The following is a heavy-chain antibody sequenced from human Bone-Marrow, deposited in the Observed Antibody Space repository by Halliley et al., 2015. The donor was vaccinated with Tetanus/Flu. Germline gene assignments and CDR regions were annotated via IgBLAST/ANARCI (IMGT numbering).Heavy chain of an antibody. D-gene: IGHD5-18*01. CDR3: ARDTAMVL. CDR2: INDDGSST. V-gene: IGHV3-74*01. Sequence: SLRLSCAASGFTFSSYWMHWVRQAPGKGPVWVSRINDDGSSTRYADSVKGRFTISRDNAKNTLYLQMNSLRAEDTAVYYCARDTAMVLWGQGTLVTVSS. CDR1: GFTFSSYW. J-gene: IGHJ4*02.